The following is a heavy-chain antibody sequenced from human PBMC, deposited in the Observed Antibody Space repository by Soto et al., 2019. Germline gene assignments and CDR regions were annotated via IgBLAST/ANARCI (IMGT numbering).Heavy chain of an antibody. D-gene: IGHD6-19*01. CDR1: GGSVSSGSYY. V-gene: IGHV4-61*01. Sequence: QVQLQESGPGLVKPSETLSLTCTVSGGSVSSGSYYWSWIRQPPGKGLEWIGYIYYSGSTNYNPSLKSRVTISVATSKNQFSLKLSSVTAADTAVYSCASLASSGWVYWGQGTLVTVSS. CDR3: ASLASSGWVY. CDR2: IYYSGST. J-gene: IGHJ4*02.